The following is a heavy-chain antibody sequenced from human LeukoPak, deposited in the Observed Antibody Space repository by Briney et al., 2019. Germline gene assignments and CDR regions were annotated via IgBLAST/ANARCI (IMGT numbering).Heavy chain of an antibody. D-gene: IGHD6-19*01. CDR2: ISGSGGST. CDR1: GFTFSSYG. CDR3: ARSPSSGWYLGIGTFDI. V-gene: IGHV3-23*01. Sequence: PGGSLRLSCAASGFTFSSYGMSWVRQAPGKGLEWVSAISGSGGSTYYADSVKGRFTISRDNAKNSLYLQMNSLRAEDTAVYYCARSPSSGWYLGIGTFDIWGQGTMVTVSS. J-gene: IGHJ3*02.